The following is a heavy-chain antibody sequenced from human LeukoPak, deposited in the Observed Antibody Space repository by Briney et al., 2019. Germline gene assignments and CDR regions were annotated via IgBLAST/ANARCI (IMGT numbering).Heavy chain of an antibody. J-gene: IGHJ4*02. CDR3: ARGKLPSSAMDY. V-gene: IGHV4-61*02. D-gene: IGHD6-25*01. CDR2: IYTSGST. Sequence: PSQTLSLTCTVSGGSISSGSYYWSWIRQPAGKGLEWIGRIYTSGSTNYNPSLKSRVTISVDTSKNQFSLKLSSVTAADTAVYYCARGKLPSSAMDYWGQGTLVTVSS. CDR1: GGSISSGSYY.